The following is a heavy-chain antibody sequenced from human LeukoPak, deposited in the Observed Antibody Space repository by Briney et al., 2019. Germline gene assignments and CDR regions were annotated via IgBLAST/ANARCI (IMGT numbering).Heavy chain of an antibody. V-gene: IGHV3-53*01. CDR2: VYNVGTT. CDR3: VREKRFLEWS. J-gene: IGHJ5*02. CDR1: GFIVSSNY. Sequence: GGSLRLSCAASGFIVSSNYMSWVRQAPGKGLEWVSVVYNVGTTYYADSVKGRFTVSRDNSKNTLYLQMNSLRVEDTAVYYCVREKRFLEWSWGQGTLVTVSS. D-gene: IGHD3-3*01.